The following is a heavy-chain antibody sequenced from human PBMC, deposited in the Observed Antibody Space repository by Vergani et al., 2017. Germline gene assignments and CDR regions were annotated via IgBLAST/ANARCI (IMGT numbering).Heavy chain of an antibody. CDR3: AKSSRPIAPSDY. CDR2: ISGSGGST. V-gene: IGHV3-23*04. J-gene: IGHJ4*02. Sequence: EVQLVESGGGLVQPGRSLRLSCAASGFTFDDYAMHWVRQAPGKGLEWVSGISGSGGSTYYADSVKGRFTISRDNSKNTLYLQMNSLRAEDTAVYYCAKSSRPIAPSDYWGQGTLVTVSS. CDR1: GFTFDDYA. D-gene: IGHD2-21*01.